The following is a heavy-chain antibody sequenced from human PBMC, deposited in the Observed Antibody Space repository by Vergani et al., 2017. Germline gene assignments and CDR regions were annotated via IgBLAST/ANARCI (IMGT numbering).Heavy chain of an antibody. CDR2: IWYDGSNK. CDR1: GFTFSSYG. J-gene: IGHJ4*02. D-gene: IGHD4-11*01. CDR3: AGDVPDYPFDY. V-gene: IGHV3-33*01. Sequence: QVQLVESGGGVVQPGRSLRLSCAASGFTFSSYGMHWVRQAPGKGLEWVAVIWYDGSNKYYADSVKGRFTISRDNSKNTLYLQMNSLRAEDTAVYYCAGDVPDYPFDYWGQGTLVTVSS.